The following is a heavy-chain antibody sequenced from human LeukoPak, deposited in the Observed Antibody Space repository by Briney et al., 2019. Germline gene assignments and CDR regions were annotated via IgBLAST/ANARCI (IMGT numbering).Heavy chain of an antibody. CDR2: INPNSGGT. Sequence: ASVKVSCKASGYTFTGYYMHWVRQAPGQGLEWMGLINPNSGGTNYAQKFQGRVTMTRDTSISTAYMELSRLRSDDTAVYYCARRYHDSSGSEAFDYWGQRTLVTVSS. D-gene: IGHD3-22*01. CDR1: GYTFTGYY. V-gene: IGHV1-2*06. J-gene: IGHJ4*02. CDR3: ARRYHDSSGSEAFDY.